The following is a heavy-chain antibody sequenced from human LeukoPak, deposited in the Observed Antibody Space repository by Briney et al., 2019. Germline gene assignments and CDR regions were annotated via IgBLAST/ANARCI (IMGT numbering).Heavy chain of an antibody. CDR1: GFTFSSYA. CDR2: ISSSSSTI. CDR3: ARDAGSGYFDY. V-gene: IGHV3-48*02. Sequence: GGSLRLSCAASGFTFSSYAMNWVRQAPGKGLEWVSYISSSSSTIYFPDSVKGRFTISRDNAKNSLYLQMNGLRDEDTAVYYCARDAGSGYFDYWGQGTLVTVSS. J-gene: IGHJ4*02. D-gene: IGHD6-19*01.